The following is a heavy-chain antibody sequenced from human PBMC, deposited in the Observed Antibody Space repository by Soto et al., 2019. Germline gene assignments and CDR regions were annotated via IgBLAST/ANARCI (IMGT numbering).Heavy chain of an antibody. CDR2: IYWNDDK. CDR3: AHITAMASLFDY. CDR1: GFALSTSGVG. D-gene: IGHD5-18*01. V-gene: IGHV2-5*01. Sequence: SGPTLVNPTQTLTLTCTFSGFALSTSGVGVGWIRQPPGKALEWLALIYWNDDKRYSPSLKSRLTITKDTSKNQVVLTMTNMDPVDTATYYCAHITAMASLFDYWGQGTLVTVSS. J-gene: IGHJ4*02.